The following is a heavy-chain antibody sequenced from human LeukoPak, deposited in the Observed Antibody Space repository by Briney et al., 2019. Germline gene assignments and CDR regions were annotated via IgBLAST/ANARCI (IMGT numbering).Heavy chain of an antibody. J-gene: IGHJ1*01. CDR1: GYTFTSYY. CDR3: ARDGEWLQFQH. CDR2: INPSGGST. Sequence: ASVKVSCKASGYTFTSYYMHWVRQAPGQGLEWMGIINPSGGSTSYAQKFQGRVTMTRDMSTSTVYMELSSLRSEDTAVYYCARDGEWLQFQHWGQGTLVTVSS. D-gene: IGHD3-3*01. V-gene: IGHV1-46*01.